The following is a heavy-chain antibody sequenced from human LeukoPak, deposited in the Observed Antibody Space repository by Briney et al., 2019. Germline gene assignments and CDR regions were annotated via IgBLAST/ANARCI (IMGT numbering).Heavy chain of an antibody. D-gene: IGHD3-9*01. CDR3: ASLSGINYDILTGYYSHGNFDL. CDR2: INPNSGGT. CDR1: GYTFTGNY. J-gene: IGHJ2*01. V-gene: IGHV1-2*02. Sequence: ASVTVSCTASGYTFTGNYMHWVRQAPGQGLEWMGWINPNSGGTNYAQKFQGRVTMTRDTSISTAYMELSRLRSDDTAVYYCASLSGINYDILTGYYSHGNFDLWGRGTLVTVSS.